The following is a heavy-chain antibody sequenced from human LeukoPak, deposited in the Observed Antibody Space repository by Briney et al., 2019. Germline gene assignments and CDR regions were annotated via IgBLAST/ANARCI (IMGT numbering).Heavy chain of an antibody. D-gene: IGHD1-1*01. CDR1: GFSFDSYG. J-gene: IGHJ4*02. Sequence: GGSLRLSCVASGFSFDSYGMHWVRQAPGKGLVWVAFVRYDGNKEDYADSAKGRFTISKDNSRNTLYLQMNSLRPEDTAVYYCARDVNLKQLADWGQGTLVTVSS. CDR3: ARDVNLKQLAD. CDR2: VRYDGNKE. V-gene: IGHV3-30*02.